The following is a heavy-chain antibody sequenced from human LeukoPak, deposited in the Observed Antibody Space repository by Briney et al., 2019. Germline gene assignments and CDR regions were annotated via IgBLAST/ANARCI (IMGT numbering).Heavy chain of an antibody. CDR2: MHYSGST. CDR1: GGSITKNGYY. Sequence: SEPLSLTCSVSGGSITKNGYYWGWIRQSPETGLEWIGSMHYSGSTYYNPSLNSRVTISVDTSKNQFSLKLTSVTAADTAVYYCCGSGWFAGPFGYWGQGTLVTVSS. V-gene: IGHV4-39*07. D-gene: IGHD6-19*01. CDR3: CGSGWFAGPFGY. J-gene: IGHJ4*02.